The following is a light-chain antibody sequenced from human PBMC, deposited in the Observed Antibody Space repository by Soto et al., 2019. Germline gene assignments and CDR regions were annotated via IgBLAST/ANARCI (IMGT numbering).Light chain of an antibody. CDR1: SSDVGIYNY. CDR2: GVT. J-gene: IGLJ1*01. CDR3: FSYTTSSTYV. Sequence: QSALTQSASVSGSPGQSITISCTGTSSDVGIYNYVSWYQQEPGKAPKLLIYGVTSRPSGVSDRFSGSKSGNTASLTISGLQAEDESDYYCFSYTTSSTYVFGTGTKVTVL. V-gene: IGLV2-14*01.